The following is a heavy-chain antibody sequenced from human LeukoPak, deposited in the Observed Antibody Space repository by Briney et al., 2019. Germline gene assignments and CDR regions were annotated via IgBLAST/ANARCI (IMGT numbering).Heavy chain of an antibody. CDR2: ISSSSSTM. Sequence: PGGSLRLSCAASGFIFSSYSMNWVCQAPGKGLEWVSYISSSSSTMYYAASVKGRFSISRDNAQNSLYLQMNSLRAEDTAVYYCVRDHHRRLYDSQARDTFDIWGQGTMVTVSS. CDR3: VRDHHRRLYDSQARDTFDI. J-gene: IGHJ3*02. D-gene: IGHD3-22*01. CDR1: GFIFSSYS. V-gene: IGHV3-48*01.